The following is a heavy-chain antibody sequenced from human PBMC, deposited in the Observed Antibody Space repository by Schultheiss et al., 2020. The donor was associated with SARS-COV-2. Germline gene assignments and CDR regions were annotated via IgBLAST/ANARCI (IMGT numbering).Heavy chain of an antibody. CDR2: IWYDGSNK. CDR1: GFTFDDYG. Sequence: GGSLRLSCAASGFTFDDYGMSWVRQAPGKGLEWVAVIWYDGSNKYYADSVKGRFTISRDNSKNTLYLQMNSLRAEDTAVYYCAKGRIAAAFHYMDVWGKGTTVTVSS. D-gene: IGHD6-13*01. CDR3: AKGRIAAAFHYMDV. V-gene: IGHV3-33*06. J-gene: IGHJ6*03.